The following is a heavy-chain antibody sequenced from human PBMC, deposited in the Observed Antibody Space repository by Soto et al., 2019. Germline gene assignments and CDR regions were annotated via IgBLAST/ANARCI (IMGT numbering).Heavy chain of an antibody. CDR2: ITPIYPTT. CDR1: GGTFYSYT. J-gene: IGHJ4*02. V-gene: IGHV1-69*08. D-gene: IGHD1-1*01. Sequence: GASVKVSCKASGGTFYSYTFSWVRQAPGQGLEWMGSITPIYPTTNYAEKFQGRLTVTADNAKNTLYIQMNALRVEDTGVYYCTRGPRPTSTGTGAFWGQGTLVTVSS. CDR3: TRGPRPTSTGTGAF.